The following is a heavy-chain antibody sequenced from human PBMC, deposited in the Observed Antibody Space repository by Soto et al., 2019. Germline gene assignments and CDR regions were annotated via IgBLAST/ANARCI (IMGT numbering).Heavy chain of an antibody. CDR1: GYTFTSYA. CDR2: INAGNGNT. J-gene: IGHJ4*02. D-gene: IGHD1-26*01. CDR3: ARDDYYRQTIVGAPIDY. V-gene: IGHV1-3*01. Sequence: ASVKVSCKASGYTFTSYAMHWVRQAPGQRLEWMGWINAGNGNTKYSQKFQGRVTITRDTSASTAYMELSSLRSEDTAVYYCARDDYYRQTIVGAPIDYWGQGTLVTVSS.